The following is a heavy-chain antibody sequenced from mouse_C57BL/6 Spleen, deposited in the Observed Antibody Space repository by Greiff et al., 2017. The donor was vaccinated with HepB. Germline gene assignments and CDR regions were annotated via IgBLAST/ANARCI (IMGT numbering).Heavy chain of an antibody. D-gene: IGHD2-4*01. Sequence: VQLQQSGAELVKPGASVKISCKASGYAFSSYWMNWVKQRPGKGLEWIGQIYPGDGDTNSNGKLKGKATLTADKSSSTAYMQLSSLTSEDSAVYFCAREGYDYVFAYWGQGTLVTVSA. CDR2: IYPGDGDT. V-gene: IGHV1-80*01. CDR1: GYAFSSYW. J-gene: IGHJ3*01. CDR3: AREGYDYVFAY.